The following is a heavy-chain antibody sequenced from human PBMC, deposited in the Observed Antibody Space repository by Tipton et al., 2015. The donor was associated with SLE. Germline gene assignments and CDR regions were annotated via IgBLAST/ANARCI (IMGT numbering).Heavy chain of an antibody. V-gene: IGHV4-39*07. CDR3: ATKTGWYFDL. J-gene: IGHJ2*01. CDR1: GDSISGSRHL. D-gene: IGHD7-27*01. Sequence: LRLSCTASGDSISGSRHLWGWIRQPPGRGLEWIGSVYYSGRSYYKPSLQSRATISVDTSKNQFSLKVHSVTAADTAVYYCATKTGWYFDLWGRGTLVTVSS. CDR2: VYYSGRS.